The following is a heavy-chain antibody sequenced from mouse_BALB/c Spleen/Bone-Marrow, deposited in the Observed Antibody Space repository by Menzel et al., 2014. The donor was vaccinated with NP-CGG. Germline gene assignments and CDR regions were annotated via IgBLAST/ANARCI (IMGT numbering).Heavy chain of an antibody. Sequence: CAPGGVDSSGYWMSWVRQAPGKGLEWIGEINPDSSTINYTPSLKDKFIISRDNAKNTLYLQMSKVRSEDTALYYCARLGYYGTMDYWGQGTSVTVSS. V-gene: IGHV4-1*02. CDR3: ARLGYYGTMDY. CDR2: INPDSSTI. J-gene: IGHJ4*01. D-gene: IGHD1-1*01. CDR1: GVDSSGYW.